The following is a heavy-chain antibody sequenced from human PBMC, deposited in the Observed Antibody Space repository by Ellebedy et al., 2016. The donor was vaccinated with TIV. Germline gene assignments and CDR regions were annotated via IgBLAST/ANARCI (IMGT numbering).Heavy chain of an antibody. Sequence: GGSLRLXCAASGFTFSNYAMNWVRQTPGKGLEWVAFILYDGNNKYYADSVKGRFTLSRDNSKNTLFLEMSSLRTEDTAVYYCARDRSYSPTYWGQGTLVTVSS. J-gene: IGHJ4*02. V-gene: IGHV3-30*04. CDR1: GFTFSNYA. D-gene: IGHD1-26*01. CDR2: ILYDGNNK. CDR3: ARDRSYSPTY.